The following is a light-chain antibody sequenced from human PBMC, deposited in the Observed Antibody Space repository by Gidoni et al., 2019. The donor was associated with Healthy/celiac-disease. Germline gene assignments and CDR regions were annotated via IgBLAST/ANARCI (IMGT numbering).Light chain of an antibody. J-gene: IGLJ2*01. CDR3: AAWDDSLNGPV. V-gene: IGLV1-44*01. CDR2: SNN. CDR1: SSNIGSNT. Sequence: QSVLTQPPSASGTPGQRVTISCSGSSSNIGSNTVNWYQQRPGPAPKLLIYSNNQRPSGVPDRFSGSKSGTSASLAISGLQSEDEADYYCAAWDDSLNGPVFGGGTKRTVL.